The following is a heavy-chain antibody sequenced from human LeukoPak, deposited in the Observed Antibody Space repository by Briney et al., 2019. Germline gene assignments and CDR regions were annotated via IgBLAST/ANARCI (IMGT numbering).Heavy chain of an antibody. CDR1: GGSIRSSDDY. CDR2: IHYGGIT. Sequence: SETLSLTCTVFGGSIRSSDDYWGWIRQPPGKGLVWIGSIHYGGITYYNPFLKSRVIISVDTSKNRFSLKLSSVTAADTAVYYCARRGSSGFLYYFDYWGQGILVTVSS. CDR3: ARRGSSGFLYYFDY. D-gene: IGHD6-19*01. J-gene: IGHJ4*02. V-gene: IGHV4-39*01.